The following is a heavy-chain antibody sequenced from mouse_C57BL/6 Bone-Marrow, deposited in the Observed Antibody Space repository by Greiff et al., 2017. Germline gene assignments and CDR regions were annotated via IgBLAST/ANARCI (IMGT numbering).Heavy chain of an antibody. CDR3: ARRVYYGSSYNFDY. V-gene: IGHV1-54*01. J-gene: IGHJ2*01. Sequence: QVQLQQSGAELVRPGTSVKVSCKASGYAFTNYLIEWVKQRPGQGLEWIGVINPGSGGTNYNEKLKGKATLTADKSTSTDYMQLSSLTSEDSAVYFCARRVYYGSSYNFDYWGQGTTLTVSS. D-gene: IGHD1-1*01. CDR1: GYAFTNYL. CDR2: INPGSGGT.